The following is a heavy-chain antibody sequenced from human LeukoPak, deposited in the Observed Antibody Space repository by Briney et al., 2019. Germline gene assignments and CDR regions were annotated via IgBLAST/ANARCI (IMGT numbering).Heavy chain of an antibody. V-gene: IGHV1-18*01. CDR1: GYIFPSYG. CDR3: VRDNLPVGSPENYFDS. Sequence: GASVTVSCKGSGYIFPSYGLAWVRQAPGQGLELMGWISPYNGETKYAQNFQDRLTLTTDTSTSTAYMELRSLRSDDTAVYYCVRDNLPVGSPENYFDSWGQGTLVTVSS. D-gene: IGHD1-26*01. CDR2: ISPYNGET. J-gene: IGHJ4*02.